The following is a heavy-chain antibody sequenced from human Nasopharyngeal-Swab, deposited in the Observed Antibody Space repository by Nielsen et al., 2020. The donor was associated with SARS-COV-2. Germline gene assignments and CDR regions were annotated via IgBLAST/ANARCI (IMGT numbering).Heavy chain of an antibody. D-gene: IGHD6-19*01. CDR1: GFTFRNYA. Sequence: GESLKISCAASGFTFRNYAMSWIRQAPGKGLEWVSYISSSGSTIYYADSVKGRFTISRDNAKNSLYLQMNSLRAEDTAVYYCARGRGPWGIAVVEYYYMDVWGKGTTVTVSS. CDR2: ISSSGSTI. V-gene: IGHV3-11*01. CDR3: ARGRGPWGIAVVEYYYMDV. J-gene: IGHJ6*03.